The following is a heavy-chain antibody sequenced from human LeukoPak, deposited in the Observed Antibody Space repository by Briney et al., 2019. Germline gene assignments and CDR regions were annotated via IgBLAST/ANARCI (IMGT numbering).Heavy chain of an antibody. CDR2: INPSGGST. Sequence: ASVKVSCKASGYTFTSYYMHWVRQAPGQGLEWMGIINPSGGSTSYAQKFQGRVTMTRDTSTSTVYMELSSLRSEDTAVYYCARDSGITMVRGVTKSLDYWGQGTLVTVSS. V-gene: IGHV1-46*01. D-gene: IGHD3-10*01. CDR3: ARDSGITMVRGVTKSLDY. CDR1: GYTFTSYY. J-gene: IGHJ4*02.